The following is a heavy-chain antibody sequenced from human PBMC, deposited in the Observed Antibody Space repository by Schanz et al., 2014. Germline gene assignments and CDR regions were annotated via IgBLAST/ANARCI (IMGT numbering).Heavy chain of an antibody. CDR2: INTGGDST. Sequence: EVQLLESGGGLVQPGGSLRLSCAASGFTFSTYAMPWVRQAPGKGLEWVSSINTGGDSTYYADSVKGRFTISRDNSRDTVYLQMNSLRADDTAMYYCARWFLIRGVILDSWGQGTLVTVSS. V-gene: IGHV3-23*01. J-gene: IGHJ4*02. CDR1: GFTFSTYA. CDR3: ARWFLIRGVILDS. D-gene: IGHD3-10*01.